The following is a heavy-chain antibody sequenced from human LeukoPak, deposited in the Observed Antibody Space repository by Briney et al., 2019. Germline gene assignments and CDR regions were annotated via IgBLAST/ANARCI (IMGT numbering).Heavy chain of an antibody. CDR2: IYYSGST. CDR3: AREGSGLRYFDWQRYYYMDV. Sequence: SETLSLTCTVSGGSISSYYWSWIRQPPGKGLEWIGYIYYSGSTNYNPSLKSRVTISVDTSKNQFSLKLSSVTAADTAVYYCAREGSGLRYFDWQRYYYMDVWGKGTTVTVSS. J-gene: IGHJ6*03. D-gene: IGHD3-9*01. CDR1: GGSISSYY. V-gene: IGHV4-59*01.